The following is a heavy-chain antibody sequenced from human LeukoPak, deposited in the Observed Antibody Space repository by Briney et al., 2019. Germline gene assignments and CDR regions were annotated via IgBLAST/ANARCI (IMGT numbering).Heavy chain of an antibody. Sequence: GGSLRLSCAASGFTFSSYAMHWVRQAPGKGLEWVAVISYDGSNKYYADSVKGRFTISRDNSKNTLYLQMNSLRAEDTAVYYCARARPLGPVRYFDLWGRGTLVTVSS. CDR3: ARARPLGPVRYFDL. CDR2: ISYDGSNK. J-gene: IGHJ2*01. V-gene: IGHV3-30*04. CDR1: GFTFSSYA.